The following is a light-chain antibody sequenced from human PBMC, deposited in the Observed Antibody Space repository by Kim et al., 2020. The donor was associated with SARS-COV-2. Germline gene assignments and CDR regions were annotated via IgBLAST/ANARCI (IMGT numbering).Light chain of an antibody. V-gene: IGLV3-1*01. J-gene: IGLJ3*02. Sequence: VSVHPGQTASITCSGDKLGDKYACWYQQKPGQSPVLVIYQDSKRPSGIPERFSGSNSGNTATLTISGTQAMDEADYYCQAWDSSWVFGGGTQLTVL. CDR1: KLGDKY. CDR3: QAWDSSWV. CDR2: QDS.